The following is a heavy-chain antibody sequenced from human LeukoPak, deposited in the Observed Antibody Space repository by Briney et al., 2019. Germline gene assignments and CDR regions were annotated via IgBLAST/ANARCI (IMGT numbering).Heavy chain of an antibody. CDR3: ARRYCSGGSCYSFRGDWFDP. Sequence: GGSLRLSCAASGFTFSSYSMNWVRQAPGKGLEWVSYISSSSSTIYYADSVKGRFTISRDNAKNSLYLQMNSLRAEDTAVYYCARRYCSGGSCYSFRGDWFDPWGQGTLVTVSS. J-gene: IGHJ5*02. CDR2: ISSSSSTI. V-gene: IGHV3-48*01. CDR1: GFTFSSYS. D-gene: IGHD2-15*01.